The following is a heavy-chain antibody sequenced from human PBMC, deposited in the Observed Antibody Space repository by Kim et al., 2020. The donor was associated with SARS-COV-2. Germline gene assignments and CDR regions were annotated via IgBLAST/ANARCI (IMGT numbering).Heavy chain of an antibody. CDR2: N. CDR3: ARAVVSSLNDY. V-gene: IGHV6-1*01. Sequence: NDYAVSVKSRITINPDTSKNQFSLHLNSVTPEDTAIYYCARAVVSSLNDYWCQGTLVTVSS. J-gene: IGHJ4*02. D-gene: IGHD2-2*01.